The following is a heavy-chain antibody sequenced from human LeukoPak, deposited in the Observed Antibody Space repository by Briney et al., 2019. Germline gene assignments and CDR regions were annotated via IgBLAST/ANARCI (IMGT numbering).Heavy chain of an antibody. D-gene: IGHD3-22*01. V-gene: IGHV3-30*02. CDR3: ATQSITLVVVISPFDY. J-gene: IGHJ4*02. CDR2: IQDDGATT. Sequence: TGGSLRLSCAASGLTFSNFPMHWFRHAPGKGLEWVALIQDDGATTNYVDSVRGRFTISRDNSKSTVYLQMNSLKPDDTAVYYCATQSITLVVVISPFDYWGQGTLVTVSS. CDR1: GLTFSNFP.